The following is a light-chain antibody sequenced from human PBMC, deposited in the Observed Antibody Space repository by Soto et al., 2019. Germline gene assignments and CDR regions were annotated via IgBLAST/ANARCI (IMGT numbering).Light chain of an antibody. Sequence: DIQMTQSPSSLSAFVGDRVTITCRASQGISNYLAWYQQKPGKVPKLLIYSASTLQSGVPSRFSGSGSGTDFTLTITSLQPEDVATYYCQKYNSAPYPFGQGTRLEIK. CDR1: QGISNY. CDR3: QKYNSAPYP. CDR2: SAS. V-gene: IGKV1-27*01. J-gene: IGKJ5*01.